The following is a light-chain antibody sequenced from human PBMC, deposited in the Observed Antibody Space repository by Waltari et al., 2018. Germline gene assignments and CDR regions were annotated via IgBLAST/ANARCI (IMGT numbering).Light chain of an antibody. CDR1: VLSQQY. Sequence: SNELTQPPSVSVSPGQTARITCPGDVLSQQYAYWYHLKPGRAPVLVMYKDTERPSGSPERFSGAISGTTVTLTISGVQAEDEADYHCQSADNSGTYEVFGTGTKVTVL. V-gene: IGLV3-25*03. CDR2: KDT. J-gene: IGLJ1*01. CDR3: QSADNSGTYEV.